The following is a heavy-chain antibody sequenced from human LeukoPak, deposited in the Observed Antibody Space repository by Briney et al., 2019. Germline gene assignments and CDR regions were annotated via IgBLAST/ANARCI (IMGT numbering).Heavy chain of an antibody. D-gene: IGHD1-26*01. J-gene: IGHJ6*02. CDR3: ARDLSGSYYDYYYGMDV. CDR1: GGSVSSGSYY. Sequence: SETLSLTCTVSGGSVSSGSYYWSWIRQPPGKGLEWIGYIYYSGSTNYNPSLKSRVTISVDTSKNQFSLKLSSVTAADTAVYYCARDLSGSYYDYYYGMDVWGQGTTVTVSS. V-gene: IGHV4-61*01. CDR2: IYYSGST.